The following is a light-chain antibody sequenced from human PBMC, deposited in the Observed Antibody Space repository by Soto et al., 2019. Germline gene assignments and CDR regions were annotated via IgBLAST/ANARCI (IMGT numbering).Light chain of an antibody. CDR3: QQYYSTPLT. Sequence: DIVMTQSPDSLTVSLGERATINCKSSQSVLYSSNNKNYFAWYQQKPGQPPKLLFYWASTRESGVPARFSGSGSGTDFTLTISSLQAEDVAVYYCQQYYSTPLTFGQGTKVEIK. J-gene: IGKJ1*01. V-gene: IGKV4-1*01. CDR1: QSVLYSSNNKNY. CDR2: WAS.